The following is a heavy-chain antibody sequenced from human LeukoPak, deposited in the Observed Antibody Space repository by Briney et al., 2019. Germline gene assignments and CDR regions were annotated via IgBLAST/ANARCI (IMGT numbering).Heavy chain of an antibody. Sequence: ASVKVSCKASGYTFTSNGISWVRQAPGQGLECMGWISAYNGNTNYAQKLQGRVTLTRDMSTSTDYLELSSLRSEDTAVYYCARDNSVRDEAWWFNPWGQGTLVTVSS. D-gene: IGHD5-24*01. J-gene: IGHJ5*02. CDR3: ARDNSVRDEAWWFNP. CDR1: GYTFTSNG. V-gene: IGHV1-18*01. CDR2: ISAYNGNT.